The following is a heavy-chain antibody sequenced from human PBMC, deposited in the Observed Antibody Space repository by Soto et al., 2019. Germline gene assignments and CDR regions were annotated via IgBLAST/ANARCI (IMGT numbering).Heavy chain of an antibody. Sequence: GGSLRLSCAASGFSFSLYEMNWVRQAPGKGLEWVSYISNSGDTISYADSVKGRFTISRDNAENSLYPQLNSLRAEDTGVYYCARFGEGDSGYYPEFDYWGPGTLVTVSS. V-gene: IGHV3-48*03. J-gene: IGHJ4*02. CDR2: ISNSGDTI. CDR3: ARFGEGDSGYYPEFDY. CDR1: GFSFSLYE. D-gene: IGHD3-22*01.